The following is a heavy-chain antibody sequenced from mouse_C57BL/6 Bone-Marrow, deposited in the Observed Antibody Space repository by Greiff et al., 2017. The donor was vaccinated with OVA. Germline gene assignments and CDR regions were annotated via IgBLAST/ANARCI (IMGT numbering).Heavy chain of an antibody. D-gene: IGHD1-3*01. CDR1: GFRFNTYA. J-gene: IGHJ4*01. Sequence: GGGLVQPKGSLKLSCAASGFRFNTYAMNWVRQAPGKGLEWVARIRSKSNNYATYYAESVKDRFTISRDDSESMLYLQMNNLKTEDTAMYYCVRRGLKMDYWGQGTSVTVSS. CDR3: VRRGLKMDY. V-gene: IGHV10-1*01. CDR2: IRSKSNNYAT.